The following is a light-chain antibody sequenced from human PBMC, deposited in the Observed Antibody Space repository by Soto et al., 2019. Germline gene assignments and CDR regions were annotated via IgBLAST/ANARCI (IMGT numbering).Light chain of an antibody. V-gene: IGKV3-15*01. J-gene: IGKJ5*01. CDR2: YAS. CDR3: QQYNNWPPIT. CDR1: QSVSNN. Sequence: EIMMTQSPATLSVSPGERATLSCRASQSVSNNLAWYQQKPGQAPRLLIYYASTRATGVPARFSGSGSGTEFTLTLRSLQSEDFALYYCQQYNNWPPITFGQGTRLEIK.